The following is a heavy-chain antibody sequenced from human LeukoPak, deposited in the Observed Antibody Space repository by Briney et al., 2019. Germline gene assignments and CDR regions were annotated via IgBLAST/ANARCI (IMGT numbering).Heavy chain of an antibody. D-gene: IGHD6-13*01. CDR1: GGSISSYY. CDR2: IYYSGST. CDR3: ARVPSGTYYYYYGMDV. Sequence: SETLSLTCTVSGGSISSYYWSWIRQPPGKGLEWIGYIYYSGSTNYNPSLKSRVTISVDTSKNQFSLKLSSVTAADTAVYYCARVPSGTYYYYYGMDVWGQGTTVTVSS. V-gene: IGHV4-59*01. J-gene: IGHJ6*02.